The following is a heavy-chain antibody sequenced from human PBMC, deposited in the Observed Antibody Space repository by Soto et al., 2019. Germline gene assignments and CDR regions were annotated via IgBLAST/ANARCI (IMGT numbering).Heavy chain of an antibody. CDR3: AKTVVTAIPYYFDD. J-gene: IGHJ4*02. Sequence: AEGSLRLSCAASGFTFCSYAMSWVRQAPGKGLEWVSAISGSGGSTYYADSVKGRFTISRDNSKNTLYLQMNSLRAKDTAVYYCAKTVVTAIPYYFDDWGQGTLVTASS. D-gene: IGHD2-21*02. V-gene: IGHV3-23*01. CDR2: ISGSGGST. CDR1: GFTFCSYA.